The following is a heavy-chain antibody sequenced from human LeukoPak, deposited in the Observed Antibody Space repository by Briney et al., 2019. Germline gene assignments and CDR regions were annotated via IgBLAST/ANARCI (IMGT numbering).Heavy chain of an antibody. CDR2: IWYDGSNK. CDR1: GFTFSSYG. CDR3: ARDSGYCSSTSCFTNFDY. D-gene: IGHD2-2*01. V-gene: IGHV3-33*01. Sequence: GGSLRLSCAASGFTFSSYGMHWVRQAPGKGLEWVAVIWYDGSNKYYADSVKGRFTISRDNSKNTLYLQMNSPRAEDTAVYYCARDSGYCSSTSCFTNFDYWGQGTLVTVSS. J-gene: IGHJ4*02.